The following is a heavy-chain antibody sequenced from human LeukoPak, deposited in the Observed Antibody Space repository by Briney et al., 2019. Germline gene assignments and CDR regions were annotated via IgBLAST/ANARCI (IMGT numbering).Heavy chain of an antibody. Sequence: SVKVSCKASGGTFRSYAISWVRQAPGQGLEWMGGIIPIFGTANYAQKFQGRVTITSDESTSTAYMELISLRSEDTAVYYCARIAYYYDSSGYQNTDYWGQGTLVTVSS. CDR2: IIPIFGTA. V-gene: IGHV1-69*13. J-gene: IGHJ4*02. CDR1: GGTFRSYA. D-gene: IGHD3-22*01. CDR3: ARIAYYYDSSGYQNTDY.